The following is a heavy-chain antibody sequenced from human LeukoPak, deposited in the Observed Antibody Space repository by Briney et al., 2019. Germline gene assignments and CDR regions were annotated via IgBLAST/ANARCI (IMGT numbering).Heavy chain of an antibody. CDR2: IYYSGST. J-gene: IGHJ3*01. V-gene: IGHV4-39*01. Sequence: SETLSPTCSVSGDSISSTGYYWGWIRQPPGKGLEWIGSIYYSGSTAYTPSLKSRVTISADTSKNQFSLELSSVTAADTAVYYCARSLSDPLAFDFWGQGTMVTVSS. CDR3: ARSLSDPLAFDF. CDR1: GDSISSTGYY.